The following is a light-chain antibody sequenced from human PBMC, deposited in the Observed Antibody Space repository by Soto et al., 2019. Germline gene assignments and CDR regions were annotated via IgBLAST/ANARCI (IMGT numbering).Light chain of an antibody. CDR1: QRIYSY. Sequence: DIQMTQSPSSLSASVGDRVTITCRASQRIYSYLIWYQHQSGKAPRLLIYLASSLESGVPSRFSGSGSGTDFTLTISSLQPEDFASYYCQQSFSTPWTIGPGTKVDIK. V-gene: IGKV1-39*01. CDR3: QQSFSTPWT. CDR2: LAS. J-gene: IGKJ1*01.